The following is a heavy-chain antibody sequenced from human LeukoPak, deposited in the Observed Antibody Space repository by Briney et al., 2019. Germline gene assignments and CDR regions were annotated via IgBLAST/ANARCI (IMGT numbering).Heavy chain of an antibody. Sequence: PGGSLRLSCAASGFTFSNYWMHWVRQSAGKGLMWVSRTNPDGSSTSYADSVKGRFTISRDNSKNTLYVQMNSLRPDDAAVYYCAKDSSDYYFDYWGQGTLVTVSS. CDR1: GFTFSNYW. J-gene: IGHJ4*02. CDR2: TNPDGSST. D-gene: IGHD3-22*01. V-gene: IGHV3-74*01. CDR3: AKDSSDYYFDY.